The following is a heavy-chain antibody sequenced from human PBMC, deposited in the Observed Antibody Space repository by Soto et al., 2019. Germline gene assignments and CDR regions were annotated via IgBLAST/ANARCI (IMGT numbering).Heavy chain of an antibody. CDR3: AVRIAAAGARGEVDY. J-gene: IGHJ4*01. CDR2: ISSSSSYI. D-gene: IGHD6-13*01. CDR1: GFTFSSYS. Sequence: EVQLVESGGGLVKPGGSLRLSCAASGFTFSSYSMNWVRQAPGKGLEWVSSISSSSSYIYYADSVKGRFTISRDNAKNSLSLQMNSLRAEDTAVYSCAVRIAAAGARGEVDYWGHGTLVTVSS. V-gene: IGHV3-21*01.